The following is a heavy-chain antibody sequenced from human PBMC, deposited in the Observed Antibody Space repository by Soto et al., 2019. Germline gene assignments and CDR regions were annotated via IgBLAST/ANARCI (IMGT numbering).Heavy chain of an antibody. D-gene: IGHD6-13*01. CDR1: EGTFNSYA. CDR3: ASGASRWYPYFFDS. CDR2: IIPYYNTL. V-gene: IGHV1-69*01. J-gene: IGHJ4*02. Sequence: QAQVVQSGAEVRKPGSSVKLSCKASEGTFNSYAIAWVRQAPGQGLEWMGGIIPYYNTLNYAQKFQDRVTITADYSTNTVHMELSSLRSDDTAVYFCASGASRWYPYFFDSWAQGTLVTVSS.